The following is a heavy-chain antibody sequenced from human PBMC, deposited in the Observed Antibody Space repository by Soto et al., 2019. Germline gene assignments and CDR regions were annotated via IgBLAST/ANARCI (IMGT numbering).Heavy chain of an antibody. V-gene: IGHV3-66*01. CDR1: GFTVSSNY. D-gene: IGHD4-17*01. CDR3: ARADGDYYFDY. Sequence: GGSLRLSCAASGFTVSSNYMSWVRQAPGKGLEWVSVIYSGGSTYYADSVKGRFTITRHNSKNTLYLQMNSLRAEDTAVYYCARADGDYYFDYWGQGTLVTVSS. CDR2: IYSGGST. J-gene: IGHJ4*02.